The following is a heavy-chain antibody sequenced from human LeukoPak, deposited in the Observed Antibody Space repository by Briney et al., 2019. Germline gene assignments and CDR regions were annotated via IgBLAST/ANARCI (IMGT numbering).Heavy chain of an antibody. CDR1: GFSFSTYS. J-gene: IGHJ4*02. Sequence: GGSLRLSCAASGFSFSTYSMNWVRQAPGKGLQWVSSISGSSTYIYYADSVKGRFTISRDNSKNTLYLQMNSLRAEDTAVYYCAKEGYDDPSVDYWGQGTLVTVSS. V-gene: IGHV3-21*04. CDR2: ISGSSTYI. D-gene: IGHD3-3*01. CDR3: AKEGYDDPSVDY.